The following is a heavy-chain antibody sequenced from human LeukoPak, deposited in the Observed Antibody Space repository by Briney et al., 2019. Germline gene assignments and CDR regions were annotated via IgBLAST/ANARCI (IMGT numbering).Heavy chain of an antibody. CDR1: GFTFSSYG. D-gene: IGHD2-21*02. Sequence: PSGRSLRLSCAASGFTFSSYGMHWVRQAPGKGLEWVAVISYDGSNKYYADSVKGRFTISRDNSKNTLYLQMNSLRAEDTAVYYCAKDGRGLLSRGYYFDYWGQGTLVTVSS. CDR2: ISYDGSNK. CDR3: AKDGRGLLSRGYYFDY. V-gene: IGHV3-30*18. J-gene: IGHJ4*02.